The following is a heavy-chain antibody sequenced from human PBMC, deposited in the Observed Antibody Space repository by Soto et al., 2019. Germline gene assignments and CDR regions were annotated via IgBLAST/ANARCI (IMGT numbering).Heavy chain of an antibody. CDR2: INPNSGGT. CDR1: GYTFTGYY. Sequence: VASVKVSCKXSGYTFTGYYMHWVRQAPGQGLEWMGWINPNSGGTNYAQKFQGRVTMTRDTSISTAYMELSRLRSDDTAVYYCARGPHCSSTSCYRRNYYGMDVWGQGTTVTVSS. CDR3: ARGPHCSSTSCYRRNYYGMDV. V-gene: IGHV1-2*02. J-gene: IGHJ6*02. D-gene: IGHD2-2*01.